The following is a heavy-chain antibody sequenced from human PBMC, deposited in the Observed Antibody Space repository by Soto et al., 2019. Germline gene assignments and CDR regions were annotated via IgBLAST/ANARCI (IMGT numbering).Heavy chain of an antibody. Sequence: PVRTLELSCAASGYVFSDHDMHWVRQVPGKGLEWVSEIGVAGDTYYPDSVKGRFTISRENARKTLYLQMTSLRVGDTATYYCVMYWYYG. D-gene: IGHD2-15*01. J-gene: IGHJ6*01. CDR1: GYVFSDHD. CDR2: IGVAGDT. V-gene: IGHV3-13*01. CDR3: VMYWYYG.